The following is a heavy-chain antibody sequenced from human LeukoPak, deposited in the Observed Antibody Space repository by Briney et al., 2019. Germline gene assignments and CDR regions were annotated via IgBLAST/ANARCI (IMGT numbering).Heavy chain of an antibody. J-gene: IGHJ3*02. CDR1: GFAFRNYG. CDR3: AKDDDAFDI. V-gene: IGHV3-30*18. CDR2: ISYDGSNK. Sequence: GGSLRLSCAASGFAFRNYGMLWVRQAPGKGLEWVAVISYDGSNKYYADSVKGRFTISRDNSKNTLYLQMNSLRAEDTAVYYCAKDDDAFDIWGQGTMVTVSS.